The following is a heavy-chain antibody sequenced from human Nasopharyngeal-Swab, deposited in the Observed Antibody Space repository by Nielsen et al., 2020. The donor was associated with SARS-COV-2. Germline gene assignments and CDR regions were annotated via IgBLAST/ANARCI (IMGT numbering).Heavy chain of an antibody. CDR2: INAGNGNT. CDR3: ARAPKLDPTTPFDY. D-gene: IGHD1-1*01. V-gene: IGHV1-3*01. Sequence: ASVKVSCKVSGYTLTELSMHWVRQAPGQRLEWMGWINAGNGNTKYSQKFQGRVTITRDTSASTAYMELSSLRSEDTAVYYCARAPKLDPTTPFDYWGQGTLVTVSS. CDR1: GYTLTELS. J-gene: IGHJ4*02.